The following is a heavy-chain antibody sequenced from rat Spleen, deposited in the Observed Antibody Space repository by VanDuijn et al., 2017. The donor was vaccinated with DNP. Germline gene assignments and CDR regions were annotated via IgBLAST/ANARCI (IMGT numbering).Heavy chain of an antibody. CDR2: INTGSGGT. CDR3: ARWLGYGGSPGFAY. CDR1: GYTFTSYY. J-gene: IGHJ3*01. D-gene: IGHD1-11*01. Sequence: QVQLRQSGAEPAKPGSSVKISCKASGYTFTSYYIGWLKQTTGQGLEYVGYINTGSGGTNSNEKFKGKATLTVDKSSSTAFMQLSSLTPDDSAVYYCARWLGYGGSPGFAYWGQGTLVTVSS. V-gene: IGHV1-43*01.